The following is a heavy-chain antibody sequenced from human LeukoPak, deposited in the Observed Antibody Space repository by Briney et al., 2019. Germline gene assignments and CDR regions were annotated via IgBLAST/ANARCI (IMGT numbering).Heavy chain of an antibody. V-gene: IGHV1-8*01. Sequence: ASVNVSCKASGYTFTSYDINWVRQATGQGLEWMGWMNPNSGNTGYAQKFQGRVTMTRNTSISTAYMELSSLRSEDTAVYYCARSSARYYYGSGSPNYWGQGTLVTVSS. J-gene: IGHJ4*02. CDR1: GYTFTSYD. CDR3: ARSSARYYYGSGSPNY. CDR2: MNPNSGNT. D-gene: IGHD3-10*01.